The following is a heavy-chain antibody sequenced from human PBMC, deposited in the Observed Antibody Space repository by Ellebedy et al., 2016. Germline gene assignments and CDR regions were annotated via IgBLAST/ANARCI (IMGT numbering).Heavy chain of an antibody. V-gene: IGHV3-48*04. Sequence: GESLKISCAASGFPFSDSSLNWVRQAPGKGLEWIAHISVTGTSIFYPDSVRGRFSISRDNAKNSVFLQMDSLRADDTALYYCVRNSSFSFDNWGQGTLVTVSS. CDR3: VRNSSFSFDN. J-gene: IGHJ4*02. D-gene: IGHD2/OR15-2a*01. CDR1: GFPFSDSS. CDR2: ISVTGTSI.